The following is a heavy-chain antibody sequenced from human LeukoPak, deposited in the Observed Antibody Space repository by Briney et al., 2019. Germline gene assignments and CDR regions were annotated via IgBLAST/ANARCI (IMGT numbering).Heavy chain of an antibody. Sequence: PSETLSLTCTVSGGSISSYYWSWIRQPPGKGLEWIGYVYYSGSINYNPSLKSRVTISVDTSKNQFSLKLSSVTAADTAVYYCARRRGSSWYFNWFDPWGQGTLVTVSS. V-gene: IGHV4-59*12. D-gene: IGHD6-13*01. CDR2: VYYSGSI. J-gene: IGHJ5*02. CDR3: ARRRGSSWYFNWFDP. CDR1: GGSISSYY.